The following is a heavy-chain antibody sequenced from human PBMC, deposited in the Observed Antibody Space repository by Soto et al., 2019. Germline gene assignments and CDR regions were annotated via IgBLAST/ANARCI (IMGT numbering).Heavy chain of an antibody. D-gene: IGHD4-4*01. J-gene: IGHJ4*03. Sequence: SETLSLTCTVTGDSISSRSYYWGWIRQPPGKGLEWIGSIYYSGSTYNNPSLRSRVSMSIDTSKDQFSLKLKSVTAADTALYFCARQRTSFVTPAYSDGGGPGPLVTVXS. CDR3: ARQRTSFVTPAYSDG. V-gene: IGHV4-39*01. CDR1: GDSISSRSYY. CDR2: IYYSGST.